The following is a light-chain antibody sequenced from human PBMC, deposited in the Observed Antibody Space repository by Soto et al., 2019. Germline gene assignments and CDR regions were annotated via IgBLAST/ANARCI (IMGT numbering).Light chain of an antibody. V-gene: IGKV1-5*01. CDR3: QQYNSFSLT. CDR2: DAS. J-gene: IGKJ1*01. CDR1: QSFNSW. Sequence: DIQMTPSPSTLSAAVGDAVTITCRASQSFNSWLAWYQQKPGKAPKLLIYDASSLRSGVPSRFSGSQSGTEFTLTISSLQPDDFATYYCQQYNSFSLTFGQGTKVEIK.